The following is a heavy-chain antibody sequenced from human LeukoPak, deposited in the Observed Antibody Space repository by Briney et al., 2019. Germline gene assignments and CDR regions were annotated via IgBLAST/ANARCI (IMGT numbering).Heavy chain of an antibody. Sequence: GGSLRLSCAASGFTFSTYGMHWVRQAPGKGLEGVAVISYDGSNKYYADSVKGRFTISRDNSKSTLYLQMNSLRAEDTAVYYCAKTAWELGYCSSTSCYHFDYWGQGTLVTVSS. CDR3: AKTAWELGYCSSTSCYHFDY. CDR1: GFTFSTYG. J-gene: IGHJ4*02. CDR2: ISYDGSNK. V-gene: IGHV3-30*18. D-gene: IGHD2-2*01.